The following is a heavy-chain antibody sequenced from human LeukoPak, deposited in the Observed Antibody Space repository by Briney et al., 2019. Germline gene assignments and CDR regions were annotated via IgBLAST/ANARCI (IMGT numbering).Heavy chain of an antibody. J-gene: IGHJ4*02. CDR2: ISYDGSNK. CDR1: GFTFSSYG. V-gene: IGHV3-30*03. Sequence: PGRSLRLSCAASGFTFSSYGMHWVRQAPGKGLEWVAVISYDGSNKYYADSVKGRFTISRDNSKNTLYLQMNSLRAEDTAVYYCARHLFTGVGVGATKGLFDYWGQGTLVTVSS. D-gene: IGHD1-26*01. CDR3: ARHLFTGVGVGATKGLFDY.